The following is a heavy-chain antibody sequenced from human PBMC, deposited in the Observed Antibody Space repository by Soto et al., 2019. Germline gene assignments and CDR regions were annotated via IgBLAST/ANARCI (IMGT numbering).Heavy chain of an antibody. CDR3: ARDRHYPGNVWFDP. J-gene: IGHJ5*02. D-gene: IGHD1-26*01. CDR2: INPSGAST. V-gene: IGHV1-46*01. Sequence: ASVRVSCKASGYVFRSHYMHWVCQAPGQALEWMGIINPSGASTSYAQKFQGRVTMTRDTSTSTLYMELSSLRSADTAVYYCARDRHYPGNVWFDPWGQGTLVIGSS. CDR1: GYVFRSHY.